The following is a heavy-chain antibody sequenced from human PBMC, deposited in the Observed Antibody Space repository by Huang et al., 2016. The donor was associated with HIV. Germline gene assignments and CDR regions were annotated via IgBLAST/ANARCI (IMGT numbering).Heavy chain of an antibody. Sequence: QLQLQESGPGLVKPSETLSLTCTVSGGSIRSDNYYWGWIRQPPGKGLAWIGSIYYSGSTYYNPSLKRGVTITVDTSKNHFSLRMRSVTAADTAVYYCARLPGSITMIRGVITDPYWGQGTLVTVSS. D-gene: IGHD3-10*01. CDR1: GGSIRSDNYY. V-gene: IGHV4-39*02. CDR2: IYYSGST. J-gene: IGHJ4*02. CDR3: ARLPGSITMIRGVITDPY.